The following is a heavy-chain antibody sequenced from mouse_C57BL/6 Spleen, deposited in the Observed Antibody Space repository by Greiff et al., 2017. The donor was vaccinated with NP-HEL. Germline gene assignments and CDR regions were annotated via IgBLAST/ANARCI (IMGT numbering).Heavy chain of an antibody. J-gene: IGHJ3*01. D-gene: IGHD3-2*02. V-gene: IGHV1-53*01. Sequence: QVQLQQPGTELVKPGASVKLSCKASGYTFTSYWMHWVKQRPGQGLEWIGNINPSNGGTNYNEKFKSKATLTVDKSSSPAYMQLSSLTSEDSAVYYCARGDSSGSLFAYWGQGTLVTVSA. CDR2: INPSNGGT. CDR1: GYTFTSYW. CDR3: ARGDSSGSLFAY.